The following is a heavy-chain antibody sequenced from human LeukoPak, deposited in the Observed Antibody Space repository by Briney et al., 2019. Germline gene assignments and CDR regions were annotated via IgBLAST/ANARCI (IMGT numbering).Heavy chain of an antibody. CDR3: ARDKAGYGYFDY. Sequence: PGGSLRLSCAASGFTFSSYSMNWVRQAPGKGLEWVSSISSSSSYIYYADSVKGRFTISTDNAKNSLYLQMNSLRAEDTAVYYCARDKAGYGYFDYWGQGTLVTVSS. CDR2: ISSSSSYI. D-gene: IGHD5-18*01. V-gene: IGHV3-21*01. J-gene: IGHJ4*02. CDR1: GFTFSSYS.